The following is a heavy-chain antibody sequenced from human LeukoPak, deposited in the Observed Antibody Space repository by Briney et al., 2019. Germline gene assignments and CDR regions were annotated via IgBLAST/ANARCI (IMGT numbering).Heavy chain of an antibody. CDR2: ISYDGSNK. CDR3: TLRDGYNLYYFDY. V-gene: IGHV3-30*03. D-gene: IGHD5-24*01. Sequence: GGSLRLSCAASGVTFSSYGMHWVRQAPGKGLEWVAVISYDGSNKYYADSVKGRFTISRDNSKNTLYLQMNSLRAEDTAVYYCTLRDGYNLYYFDYWGQGALVTVSS. J-gene: IGHJ4*02. CDR1: GVTFSSYG.